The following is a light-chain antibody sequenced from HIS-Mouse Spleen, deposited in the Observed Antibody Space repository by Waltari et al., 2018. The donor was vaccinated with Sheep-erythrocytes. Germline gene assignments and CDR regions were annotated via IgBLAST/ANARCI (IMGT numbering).Light chain of an antibody. J-gene: IGKJ4*01. Sequence: DIQMTQSPSSLSASVGDRVTITCQASQDISNYLNWYQQKPGQPPKLLIYWASTRESGVPDLFSGSGSGTDFTLTISSLQAEDVAVYYCQQDYSTLTFGGGTKVEIK. CDR1: QDISNY. CDR3: QQDYSTLT. CDR2: WAS. V-gene: IGKV4-1*01.